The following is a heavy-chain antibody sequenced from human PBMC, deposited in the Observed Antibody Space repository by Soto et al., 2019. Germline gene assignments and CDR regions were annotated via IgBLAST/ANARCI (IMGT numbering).Heavy chain of an antibody. V-gene: IGHV4-39*01. Sequence: QLQLQESGLGLVKPSETLSLTCTVSGGSISSSSYYWGWIRQPPGKGLEWIGSIYYSGSTYYNPSLKSRVTISVDTSKNQFSLKLSSVTAADTAVYYCATNLIYGSGSYSPDYWGQGTLVTVSS. J-gene: IGHJ4*02. D-gene: IGHD3-10*01. CDR2: IYYSGST. CDR1: GGSISSSSYY. CDR3: ATNLIYGSGSYSPDY.